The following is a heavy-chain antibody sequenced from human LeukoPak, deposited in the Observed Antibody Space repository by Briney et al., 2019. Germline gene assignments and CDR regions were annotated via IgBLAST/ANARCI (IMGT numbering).Heavy chain of an antibody. D-gene: IGHD3-9*01. J-gene: IGHJ6*04. CDR2: IKNSGST. CDR3: ARSPRYYDILTALGYYYYGMDV. V-gene: IGHV4-34*01. Sequence: NPSETLSLTCAVYGGSFSGYYWSWLRQPPGKGREWIGEIKNSGSTNYNPSLKRRVTISVDTSKNQFSLKLSSVTAADTAVYYCARSPRYYDILTALGYYYYGMDVWGKGTTVTVSS. CDR1: GGSFSGYY.